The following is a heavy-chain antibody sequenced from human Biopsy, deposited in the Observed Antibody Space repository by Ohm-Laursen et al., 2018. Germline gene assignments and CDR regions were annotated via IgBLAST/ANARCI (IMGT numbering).Heavy chain of an antibody. CDR3: ARGRRHCSGTCSRWYFDL. J-gene: IGHJ2*01. CDR1: GYTFTAFS. CDR2: INPKSGDT. V-gene: IGHV1-2*02. Sequence: GASVKVSCNPSGYTFTAFSVHWLRQAPGQGLEWMGWINPKSGDTDYPQNFQGRASMTRDTSISTAYMDLSRLRSDDTAVYYCARGRRHCSGTCSRWYFDLWGRGTLVTVSS. D-gene: IGHD2-2*01.